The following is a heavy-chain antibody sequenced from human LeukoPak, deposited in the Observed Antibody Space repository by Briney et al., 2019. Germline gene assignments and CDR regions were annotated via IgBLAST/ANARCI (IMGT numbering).Heavy chain of an antibody. CDR2: ISASSIST. Sequence: GGSLRLSCAASGFSFSSYAMSWVRQAPGKGLEWVSGISASSISTYYADSVKGRFTISRDNSKNTVYLQMNSLRAEDTAEYYCAKDPAATVRPIYFDYWGQGTLVTVSS. D-gene: IGHD6-25*01. J-gene: IGHJ4*02. CDR1: GFSFSSYA. CDR3: AKDPAATVRPIYFDY. V-gene: IGHV3-23*01.